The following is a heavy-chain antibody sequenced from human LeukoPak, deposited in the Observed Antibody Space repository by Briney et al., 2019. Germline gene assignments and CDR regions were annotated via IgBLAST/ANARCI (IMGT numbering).Heavy chain of an antibody. CDR2: IKDDGSEK. V-gene: IGHV3-7*01. J-gene: IGHJ4*02. Sequence: PGGSLRLSCAASGLNFRKSWMTWVRQAPGRGREWVANIKDDGSEKYYVDSVKGRFTISRDNAKNSLYLQMNSLGAEDTAVYYCSNWGGTWGLDFWGQGILVSVSS. CDR3: SNWGGTWGLDF. D-gene: IGHD7-27*01. CDR1: GLNFRKSW.